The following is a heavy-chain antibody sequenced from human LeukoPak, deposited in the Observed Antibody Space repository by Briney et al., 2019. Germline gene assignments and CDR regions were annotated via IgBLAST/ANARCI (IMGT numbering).Heavy chain of an antibody. CDR3: ARDRAAIIAGFDY. D-gene: IGHD2-2*02. CDR1: GVLFSNYW. V-gene: IGHV3-7*01. J-gene: IGHJ4*02. CDR2: IKHDGSET. Sequence: GGSLRLSCAASGVLFSNYWMSWVRQAPGKGLGWVANIKHDGSETYYVDSVKGRFTISRDNAKNSLYLQMNSLRAEDTAVYYCARDRAAIIAGFDYWGQGPLVTVSS.